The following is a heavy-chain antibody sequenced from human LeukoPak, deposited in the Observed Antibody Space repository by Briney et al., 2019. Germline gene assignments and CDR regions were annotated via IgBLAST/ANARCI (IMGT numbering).Heavy chain of an antibody. CDR2: IKSKTDGGTT. Sequence: GGSLRLSCAASGFTFSNAWMSWVRQAPGKGLEWVGRIKSKTDGGTTDYAAPVKGRFTISRDNSKNTLYLQMNSLRAEDTAVYYCAREIYCSGGSCYSPNTHPVWGKGTTVTVSS. CDR1: GFTFSNAW. V-gene: IGHV3-15*01. J-gene: IGHJ6*04. CDR3: AREIYCSGGSCYSPNTHPV. D-gene: IGHD2-15*01.